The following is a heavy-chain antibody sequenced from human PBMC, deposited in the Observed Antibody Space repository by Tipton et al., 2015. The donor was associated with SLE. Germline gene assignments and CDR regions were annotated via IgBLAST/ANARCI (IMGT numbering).Heavy chain of an antibody. J-gene: IGHJ4*02. D-gene: IGHD1-26*01. CDR1: GGTFSTYT. Sequence: QSGPEVKKPGSSVKVSCKASGGTFSTYTINWVRQAPGQGLEWMGGIIPIFGTANYAQKFQGRLTITTDESTTTAYMELSSLTCEDTAVYYCARGWSEVGANPSPYACRGQGTLVTVSS. V-gene: IGHV1-69*05. CDR3: ARGWSEVGANPSPYAC. CDR2: IIPIFGTA.